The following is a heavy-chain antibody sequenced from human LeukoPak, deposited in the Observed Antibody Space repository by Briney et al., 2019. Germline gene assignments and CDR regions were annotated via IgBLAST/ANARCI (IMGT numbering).Heavy chain of an antibody. CDR1: GGSISSYY. Sequence: PSETLSLTCTVSGGSISSYYWSWIRQPPGKGLEWIGYIYYSGSTNYNPSLKSRVTISVDTSKNQFSLKLSSVTAADTAVYYRARYVVATKTYFDYWGQGTLVTVSS. CDR3: ARYVVATKTYFDY. V-gene: IGHV4-59*01. J-gene: IGHJ4*02. D-gene: IGHD2-15*01. CDR2: IYYSGST.